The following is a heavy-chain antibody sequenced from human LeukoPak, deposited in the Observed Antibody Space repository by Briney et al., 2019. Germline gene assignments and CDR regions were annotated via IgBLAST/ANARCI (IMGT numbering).Heavy chain of an antibody. CDR1: GFTFSSYW. V-gene: IGHV3-74*01. CDR3: ARATPNYYDSSAFDY. Sequence: PGGSLRLSCAASGFTFSSYWMHWVRQAPGKGLVWVSRINSDGSSTSYADSVKGRFTISRDNAKNTLYLQMNSLRAEDTAVYYCARATPNYYDSSAFDYWGQGTLVTVSS. CDR2: INSDGSST. J-gene: IGHJ4*02. D-gene: IGHD3-22*01.